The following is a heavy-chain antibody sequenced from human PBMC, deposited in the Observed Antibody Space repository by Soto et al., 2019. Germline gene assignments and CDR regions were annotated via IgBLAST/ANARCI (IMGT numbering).Heavy chain of an antibody. CDR2: IYYSVIT. V-gene: IGHV4-31*03. CDR1: DGYIIGLGYY. Sequence: SLSYTVSDGYIIGLGYYWSCIIQHPGKGLEWIVYIYYSVITYCNPSLKSGVTVSVDTSKNQFSLKLSSVTAADTAVYYCAILQGSIALRYWGQGTLVTVSS. CDR3: AILQGSIALRY. D-gene: IGHD6-6*01. J-gene: IGHJ4*02.